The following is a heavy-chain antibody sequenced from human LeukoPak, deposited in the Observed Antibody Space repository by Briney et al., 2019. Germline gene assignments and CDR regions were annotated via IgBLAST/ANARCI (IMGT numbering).Heavy chain of an antibody. CDR2: ISGSGGST. CDR1: GFTFSSYG. D-gene: IGHD6-25*01. Sequence: PGGTLRLSCAASGFTFSSYGMSWVRQAPGKGLEWVSAISGSGGSTYYADSVKGRFTISRDNSKDTLYLQMNSLRAEDTAVYYCAKRRGGYRAFDIWGQGTMVTVSS. J-gene: IGHJ3*02. CDR3: AKRRGGYRAFDI. V-gene: IGHV3-23*01.